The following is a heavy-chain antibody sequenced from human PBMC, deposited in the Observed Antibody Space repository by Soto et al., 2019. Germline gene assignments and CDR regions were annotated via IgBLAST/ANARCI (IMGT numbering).Heavy chain of an antibody. Sequence: SETLSLTCTVSGGSISSYYWSWIRQPPGKGLEWIGYIYYSGSTNYNPSLKSRVTISVDTSKNQFSLKLSSVTAADTAVYYCARDVYDFWSGYRDRADYYYYMDVWGKGTTVTVSS. J-gene: IGHJ6*03. CDR2: IYYSGST. CDR3: ARDVYDFWSGYRDRADYYYYMDV. V-gene: IGHV4-59*01. D-gene: IGHD3-3*01. CDR1: GGSISSYY.